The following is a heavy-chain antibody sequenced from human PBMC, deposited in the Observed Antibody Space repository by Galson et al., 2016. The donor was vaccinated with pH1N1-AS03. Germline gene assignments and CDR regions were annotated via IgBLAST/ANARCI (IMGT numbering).Heavy chain of an antibody. J-gene: IGHJ4*02. Sequence: SVKVSCKASGYIFTAFHVHWVRQAPGQGLEWMGWINPNNGVTNYAQKFEAWVTMTGDTSISTAYLELYGLKSDDTAVYYCAREKSPVFDHWGQGTLVTVSS. CDR2: INPNNGVT. CDR3: AREKSPVFDH. V-gene: IGHV1-2*04. CDR1: GYIFTAFH.